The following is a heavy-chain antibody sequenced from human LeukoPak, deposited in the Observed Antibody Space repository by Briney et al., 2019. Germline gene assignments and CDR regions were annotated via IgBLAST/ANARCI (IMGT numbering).Heavy chain of an antibody. Sequence: GGSLRLSCAASGFTFSSYAMSWVRQAPGKGLEWVSAISGSGGSTYYADSVKGRFTISRDNSKNTLYLQMNSLRAEDTAVYYCARDIGYYYDSSKTGNWGQGTLVTVSS. V-gene: IGHV3-23*01. J-gene: IGHJ4*02. CDR2: ISGSGGST. CDR3: ARDIGYYYDSSKTGN. D-gene: IGHD3-22*01. CDR1: GFTFSSYA.